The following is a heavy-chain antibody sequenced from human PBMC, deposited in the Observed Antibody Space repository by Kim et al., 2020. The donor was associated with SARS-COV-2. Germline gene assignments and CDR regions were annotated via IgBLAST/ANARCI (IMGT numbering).Heavy chain of an antibody. J-gene: IGHJ3*02. D-gene: IGHD3-22*01. CDR3: ASSHQHPGVVVIKDAFDI. V-gene: IGHV1-18*01. Sequence: ASVKVSCKASGYTFTSYGISWVRQAPGQGLEWMGWISAYNGNTNYAQKLQGRVTMTTDTSTSTAYMELRSLRSDDTAAYYCASSHQHPGVVVIKDAFDIWGQGTMVTVSS. CDR1: GYTFTSYG. CDR2: ISAYNGNT.